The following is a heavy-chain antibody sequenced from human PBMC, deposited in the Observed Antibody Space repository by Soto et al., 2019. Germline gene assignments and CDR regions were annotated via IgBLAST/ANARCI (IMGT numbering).Heavy chain of an antibody. CDR3: ARGDTSMAFEC. V-gene: IGHV3-21*01. J-gene: IGHJ4*02. Sequence: PGGSLRLSCAASGFSFNTYSMNWVRQAPGKGLEWVSSISSSSSYIYYADSVRGRFTISRDNAKDSLYLQMNSLRAEDTAVYYCARGDTSMAFECWGQGTQVTLSS. CDR2: ISSSSSYI. CDR1: GFSFNTYS. D-gene: IGHD5-18*01.